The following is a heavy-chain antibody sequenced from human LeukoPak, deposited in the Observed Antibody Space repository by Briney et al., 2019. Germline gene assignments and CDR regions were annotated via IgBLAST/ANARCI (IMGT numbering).Heavy chain of an antibody. J-gene: IGHJ4*02. CDR3: ARGRRFYSIDY. CDR1: GGSFSGYY. D-gene: IGHD2-21*01. Sequence: SETLSLTCAVYGGSFSGYYWSWIRQPPGKGLEWIGEINHNGSTNYNPSLKSRVTISVGTSKNQFSLKLSSVTAADTAVYYCARGRRFYSIDYWGQGTLVTVSS. V-gene: IGHV4-34*01. CDR2: INHNGST.